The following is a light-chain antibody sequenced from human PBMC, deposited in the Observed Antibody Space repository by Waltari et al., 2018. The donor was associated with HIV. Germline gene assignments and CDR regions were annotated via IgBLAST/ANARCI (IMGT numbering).Light chain of an antibody. Sequence: DIQMTQSPSSLSASVGDRIPITCRASQDITKHLGWYQQTPGKAPKRLIYAASILQDGVPSRFSGTGSGTEFTLTISSLQPEDFATYYCLQLSLYPLTFGQGTRVDI. CDR2: AAS. V-gene: IGKV1-17*01. CDR3: LQLSLYPLT. CDR1: QDITKH. J-gene: IGKJ1*01.